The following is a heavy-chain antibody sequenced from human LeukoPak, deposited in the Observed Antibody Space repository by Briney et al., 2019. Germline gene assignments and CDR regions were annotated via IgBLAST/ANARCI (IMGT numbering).Heavy chain of an antibody. D-gene: IGHD4-17*01. CDR3: TAQVKYGDYVDY. Sequence: GGSLRLSCAASGFTFSNAWMSWVRQAPGKGLEWVGRIKSKTDGGTTDYAAPVKGRFTISRDDSKNTLYLQMNSLKTEDTAVHYCTAQVKYGDYVDYWGQGTLVTVSS. CDR1: GFTFSNAW. J-gene: IGHJ4*02. CDR2: IKSKTDGGTT. V-gene: IGHV3-15*01.